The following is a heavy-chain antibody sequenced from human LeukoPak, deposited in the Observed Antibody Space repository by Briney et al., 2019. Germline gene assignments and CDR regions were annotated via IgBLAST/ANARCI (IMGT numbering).Heavy chain of an antibody. CDR2: IYRGGNT. J-gene: IGHJ5*02. CDR1: GFTVSGKY. CDR3: TPFSYAGNAGGSAGS. D-gene: IGHD4-23*01. V-gene: IGHV3-53*01. Sequence: GGSLRLCCAASGFTVSGKYMTWVRHAPGKGLERASVIYRGGNTYYADSVKGRFSISRDNSKNTVYLQMNSLRVEDTAVYYCTPFSYAGNAGGSAGSWGQGTLVTVSS.